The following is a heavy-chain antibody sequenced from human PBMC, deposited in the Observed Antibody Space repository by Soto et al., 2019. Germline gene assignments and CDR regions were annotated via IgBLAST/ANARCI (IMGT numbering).Heavy chain of an antibody. CDR1: GGSINSRYW. D-gene: IGHD7-27*01. V-gene: IGHV4-4*02. J-gene: IGHJ4*02. Sequence: PSETLSLTCAVSGGSINSRYWWSWVRQSPGEGLEWIGDIYHSGSTNNNPSLKSRVAISLDKSKNHFSLTLSSVTAADTAVYYCARGPSGDKVHYWGQGALVTSPQ. CDR2: IYHSGST. CDR3: ARGPSGDKVHY.